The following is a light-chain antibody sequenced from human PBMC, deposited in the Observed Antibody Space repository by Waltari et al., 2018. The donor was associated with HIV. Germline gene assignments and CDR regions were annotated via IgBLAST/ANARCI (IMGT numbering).Light chain of an antibody. CDR2: AAS. CDR3: QQSYSTPYT. Sequence: DIQMTQSPSSLSASVGDRVTITCRASQSISSDLNWYQQKTGKAPKLLIYAASSLQSGVPSRFSGSGSGTDFTLTISSLQPEDFATYYCQQSYSTPYTFGQGTKLEIK. J-gene: IGKJ2*01. CDR1: QSISSD. V-gene: IGKV1-39*01.